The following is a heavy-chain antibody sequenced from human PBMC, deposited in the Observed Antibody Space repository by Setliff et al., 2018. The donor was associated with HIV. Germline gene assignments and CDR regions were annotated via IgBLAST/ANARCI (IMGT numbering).Heavy chain of an antibody. CDR2: IYYSGNT. CDR3: AREHSDP. J-gene: IGHJ5*02. V-gene: IGHV4-30-4*01. CDR1: GGSVSNGDYY. Sequence: PSETLSLTCSVSGGSVSNGDYYWSWIRQPPGKGLEWIGYIYYSGNTYYNPSLKGRITISVDTSKNQFSLKLISVTAADTAVYYCAREHSDPWGQGTLVTVSS.